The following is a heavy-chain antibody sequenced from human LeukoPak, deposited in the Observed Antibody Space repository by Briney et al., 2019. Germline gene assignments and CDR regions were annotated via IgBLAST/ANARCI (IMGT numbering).Heavy chain of an antibody. V-gene: IGHV3-49*03. CDR3: TRDPGVTIFGVVPPPDY. D-gene: IGHD3-3*01. J-gene: IGHJ4*02. CDR1: GFTFGDYA. Sequence: PGRSLRLSCTASGFTFGDYAMSWFRQAPGKGLEWVGFIRSKAYGGTTEYAASVKGGFTISRDDSKSIAYLQMNSLKTEDTAVYYCTRDPGVTIFGVVPPPDYWGQGTLVTASS. CDR2: IRSKAYGGTT.